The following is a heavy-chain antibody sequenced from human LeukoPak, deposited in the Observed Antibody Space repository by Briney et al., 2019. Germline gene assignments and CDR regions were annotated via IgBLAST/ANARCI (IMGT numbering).Heavy chain of an antibody. Sequence: SETLSLTCTVYGGSFSGYYWSWIRQPPGKGLEWIGEINHSGSTNYNPSLKSRVTISVDTFKNQFSLKLSSVTAADTAVYYCARRGLGYCSGGSCAWFDPWGQGTLVTVSS. V-gene: IGHV4-34*01. D-gene: IGHD2-15*01. CDR2: INHSGST. CDR1: GGSFSGYY. J-gene: IGHJ5*02. CDR3: ARRGLGYCSGGSCAWFDP.